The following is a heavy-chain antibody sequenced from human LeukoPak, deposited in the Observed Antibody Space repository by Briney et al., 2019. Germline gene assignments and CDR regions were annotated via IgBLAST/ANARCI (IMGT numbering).Heavy chain of an antibody. Sequence: SETLSLTCTVSGGSISSYYWSWIRQPPGKGLEWIGYIYYSGSTNYNPSLKSRVTISVDTSKNQFSLKLSSVTAADTAVYYCARVAKLGSSGWYGRYFDYWGQGTLVTVSS. D-gene: IGHD6-19*01. CDR1: GGSISSYY. CDR3: ARVAKLGSSGWYGRYFDY. CDR2: IYYSGST. V-gene: IGHV4-59*01. J-gene: IGHJ4*02.